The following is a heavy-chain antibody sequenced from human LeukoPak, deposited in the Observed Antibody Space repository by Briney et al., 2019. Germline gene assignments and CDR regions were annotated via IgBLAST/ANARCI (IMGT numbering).Heavy chain of an antibody. V-gene: IGHV3-23*01. CDR3: AKLPYCSSTSCSPRGDAFDI. J-gene: IGHJ3*02. D-gene: IGHD2-2*01. Sequence: PGGSLRLSCAASGFTFSSYAMSWVRQAPGKGLERVSAISGSGGSTYYADSVKGRFTISRDNSKNTLYLQMNSLRAEDTAVYYCAKLPYCSSTSCSPRGDAFDIWGQGTMVTVSS. CDR2: ISGSGGST. CDR1: GFTFSSYA.